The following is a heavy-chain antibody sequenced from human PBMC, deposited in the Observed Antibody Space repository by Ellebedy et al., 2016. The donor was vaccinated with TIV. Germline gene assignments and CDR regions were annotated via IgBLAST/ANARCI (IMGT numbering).Heavy chain of an antibody. J-gene: IGHJ3*02. CDR3: ARDLYFGEGDALDI. Sequence: PGGPLRLSCPASGSTFSSHAMLWVRQAPGKGLGWVAAISYDGNNKYYADSVKGRFTISRDNSKNMLYLQMNSLTTEDTAVYYCARDLYFGEGDALDIWGQGTMFTVSS. V-gene: IGHV3-30-3*01. CDR2: ISYDGNNK. D-gene: IGHD3-10*01. CDR1: GSTFSSHA.